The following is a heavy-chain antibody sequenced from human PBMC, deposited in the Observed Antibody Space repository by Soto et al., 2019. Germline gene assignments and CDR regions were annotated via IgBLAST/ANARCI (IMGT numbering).Heavy chain of an antibody. J-gene: IGHJ4*02. CDR2: IYYSGST. CDR3: ARSPSDRQLWLMEPPLPNPSYDY. D-gene: IGHD5-18*01. Sequence: PSETLSLTCTVSGGSISSYYWSWIRQPPGKGLEWIGYIYYSGSTNYNPSLKSRVTISVDTSKNQFSLKLSSVTAADTAVYYCARSPSDRQLWLMEPPLPNPSYDYWGQGTLVTVSS. V-gene: IGHV4-59*01. CDR1: GGSISSYY.